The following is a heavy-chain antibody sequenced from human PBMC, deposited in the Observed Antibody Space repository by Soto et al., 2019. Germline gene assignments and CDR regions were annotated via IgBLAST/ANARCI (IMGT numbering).Heavy chain of an antibody. CDR1: GFIFSAYA. CDR2: ISYDGSNT. D-gene: IGHD3-22*01. V-gene: IGHV3-30-3*01. J-gene: IGHJ4*02. CDR3: ARERREGGYPFPKVGVSH. Sequence: QVQLVESGGGVVQPGRSLRVSCSASGFIFSAYAMHWVRQAPGKGLEWVAVISYDGSNTYYADSVKGRFTISRDNSKNTVYLHMNSLRAEDTAMYCCARERREGGYPFPKVGVSHWGQGTLVTVSS.